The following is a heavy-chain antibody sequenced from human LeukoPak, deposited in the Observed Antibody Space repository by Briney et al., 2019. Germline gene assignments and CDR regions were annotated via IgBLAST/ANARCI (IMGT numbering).Heavy chain of an antibody. CDR2: TYSGGST. Sequence: GGSLRLSCAASGFTVSGNYMSWVRQAPGKGLEWVSVTYSGGSTYYADSVRGRFTISRDNSKNTLYLQMNSLRAEDTAVYYCARVSYYCSSTSCSSDYYYYYMDVWGKGTTVTVSS. V-gene: IGHV3-53*01. D-gene: IGHD2-2*01. CDR3: ARVSYYCSSTSCSSDYYYYYMDV. CDR1: GFTVSGNY. J-gene: IGHJ6*03.